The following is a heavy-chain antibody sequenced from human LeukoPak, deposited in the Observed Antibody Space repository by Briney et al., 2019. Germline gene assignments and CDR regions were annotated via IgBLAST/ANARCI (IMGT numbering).Heavy chain of an antibody. Sequence: GRSLRLSCAVSGFTFSSCGMHWVRQAPGKGLEWVAVISYDGSNKYYADSVKGRFTISRDNSKNTLYLQMNGLRAEDTAVYYCAREYSSSWYPSMDVWGQGTTVTVSS. J-gene: IGHJ6*02. D-gene: IGHD6-13*01. CDR3: AREYSSSWYPSMDV. V-gene: IGHV3-30*03. CDR1: GFTFSSCG. CDR2: ISYDGSNK.